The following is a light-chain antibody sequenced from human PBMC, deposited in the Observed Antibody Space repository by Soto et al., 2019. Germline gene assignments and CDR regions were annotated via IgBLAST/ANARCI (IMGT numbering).Light chain of an antibody. CDR3: MQATHLPWT. CDR1: QSLVSSNGNTF. V-gene: IGKV2-30*01. J-gene: IGKJ1*01. CDR2: KVS. Sequence: DVVMTQSPLSLPVPLGQPASISCRSSQSLVSSNGNTFVIWFKQRPGQSPRRLIYKVSNRDSAVADRFTGSGSGTEFTLESSRMDAEDVGVYYCMQATHLPWTFGQGPKGEIK.